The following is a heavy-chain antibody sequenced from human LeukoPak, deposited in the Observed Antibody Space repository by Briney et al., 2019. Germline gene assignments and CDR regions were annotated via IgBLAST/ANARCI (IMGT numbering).Heavy chain of an antibody. V-gene: IGHV1-18*01. D-gene: IGHD3-22*01. CDR1: GYTFSTYG. CDR3: ARGRSRYYHDTSGPYYFDF. Sequence: GASVKVSCKASGYTFSTYGISWVRQAPGQGPEWMGWISAYNGNTNYAQKLQGRVSMTTDTSTSTAYVELRSLRSDDTAIYYCARGRSRYYHDTSGPYYFDFWGQGTLVTVSS. J-gene: IGHJ4*02. CDR2: ISAYNGNT.